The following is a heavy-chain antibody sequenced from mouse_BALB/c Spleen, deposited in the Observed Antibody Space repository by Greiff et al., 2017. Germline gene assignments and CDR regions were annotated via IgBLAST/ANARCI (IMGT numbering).Heavy chain of an antibody. CDR3: ARPPYGSSPYYFDY. Sequence: VQLQQSGAELAKPGASVKMSCKASGYTFTGYWMHWVKRRPGQGLEWIGYFIPSTGYTEYNQKFKDKATLTADKSSSTAYMQLSSLTSEDSAVYYCARPPYGSSPYYFDYWGQGTTLTVSS. J-gene: IGHJ2*01. CDR2: FIPSTGYT. CDR1: GYTFTGYW. D-gene: IGHD1-1*01. V-gene: IGHV1-7*01.